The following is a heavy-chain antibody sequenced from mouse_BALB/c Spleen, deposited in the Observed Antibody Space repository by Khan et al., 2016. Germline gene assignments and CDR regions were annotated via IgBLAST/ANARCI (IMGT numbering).Heavy chain of an antibody. V-gene: IGHV3-8*02. D-gene: IGHD2-13*01. J-gene: IGHJ4*01. CDR1: GDSITSGY. CDR2: ISYSGST. Sequence: EVQLQESGPSLVKPSQTLSLTSSVTGDSITSGYWNWIRKFPGNKLEYMGYISYSGSTYYNPSLKSRISITRDTSKNQYYLQLNSVTTEDTDTYXCARWDGVYGYYAMDYWGRGTAVTVST. CDR3: ARWDGVYGYYAMDY.